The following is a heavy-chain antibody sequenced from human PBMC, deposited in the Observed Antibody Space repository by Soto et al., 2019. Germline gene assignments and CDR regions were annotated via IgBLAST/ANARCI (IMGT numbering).Heavy chain of an antibody. Sequence: QVQLVQSGAEVKKPGSSVKVSCKASGGTFSSYAISWVRQAPGQGLEWMGGIIPIFGTANYAQKFQGRVTITEDESTSTAYMELSSLRSEDTAVYYCARGPLLDCSSTSCYPDDYYYYGMDVWGQGTTVTVSS. CDR1: GGTFSSYA. CDR3: ARGPLLDCSSTSCYPDDYYYYGMDV. D-gene: IGHD2-2*01. V-gene: IGHV1-69*01. J-gene: IGHJ6*02. CDR2: IIPIFGTA.